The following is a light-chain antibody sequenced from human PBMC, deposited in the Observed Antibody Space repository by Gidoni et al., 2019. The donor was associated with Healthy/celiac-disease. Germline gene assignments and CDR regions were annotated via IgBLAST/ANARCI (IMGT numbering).Light chain of an antibody. V-gene: IGKV1-39*01. CDR3: QQSYSNPQT. Sequence: IQLTQSPSSLSASVGDRVTITCRASQSISSYLNWYQQKPGKAPKLLIYAASSLQSGVPSRISGSGSGTDFTLTISSLQPEDFATYYCQQSYSNPQTFGQGTKVEIK. CDR1: QSISSY. J-gene: IGKJ1*01. CDR2: AAS.